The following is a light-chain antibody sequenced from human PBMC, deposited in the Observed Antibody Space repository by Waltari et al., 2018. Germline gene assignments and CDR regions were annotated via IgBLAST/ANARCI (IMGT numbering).Light chain of an antibody. J-gene: IGKJ1*01. CDR2: SAS. Sequence: IQMTQSPSSLSASVGDKVTITCRASQSFSSSLAWYQQKAGQAPKLLIYSASSLQSGVPSRFSGSKSGTDFTLTISSLQPEDIASYYCQQYYSYPRTFGQGTKVEIK. CDR1: QSFSSS. V-gene: IGKV1-6*01. CDR3: QQYYSYPRT.